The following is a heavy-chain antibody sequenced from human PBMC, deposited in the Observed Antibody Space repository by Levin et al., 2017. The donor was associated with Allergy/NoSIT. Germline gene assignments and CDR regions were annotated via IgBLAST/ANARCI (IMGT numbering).Heavy chain of an antibody. CDR2: IIPIFGTA. V-gene: IGHV1-69*01. CDR3: ARDRRNYCTNGVCYNPYYYYYYGMDV. Sequence: GGSLRLSCKASGGTFSSYAISWVRQAPGQGLEWMGGIIPIFGTANYAQKFQGRVTITADESTSTAYMELSSLRSEDTAVYYCARDRRNYCTNGVCYNPYYYYYYGMDVWGQGTTVTVSS. J-gene: IGHJ6*02. CDR1: GGTFSSYA. D-gene: IGHD2-8*01.